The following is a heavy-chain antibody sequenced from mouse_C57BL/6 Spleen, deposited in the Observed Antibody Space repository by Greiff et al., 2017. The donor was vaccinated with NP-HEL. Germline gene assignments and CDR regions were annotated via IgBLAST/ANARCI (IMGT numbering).Heavy chain of an antibody. CDR2: IDPEDGET. CDR1: GFNITDYY. D-gene: IGHD2-4*01. Sequence: DVKLQESGAELVKPGASVKLSCTASGFNITDYYMHWVKQRPEQGLEWIGRIDPEDGETKYAPKFQGKATITADTSSNTAYLQLSSLTSEDTAVYYCARVADYDADYFDYWGQGTTLTVSS. V-gene: IGHV14-2*01. J-gene: IGHJ2*01. CDR3: ARVADYDADYFDY.